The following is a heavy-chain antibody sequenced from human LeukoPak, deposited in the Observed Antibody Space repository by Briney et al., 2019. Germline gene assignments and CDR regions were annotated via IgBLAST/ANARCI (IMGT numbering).Heavy chain of an antibody. Sequence: GGSLRLSCAASGFTFSSYSMNWVRQAPGKGLEWVSSISSSSSYIYYADSVKGRFTISRDNAKNSLYLQMNSLRAEDTAVYYCARRLPGEYYHGSGSYADRHYGMDVWGQGTTVTFSS. CDR1: GFTFSSYS. V-gene: IGHV3-21*01. J-gene: IGHJ6*02. D-gene: IGHD3-10*01. CDR3: ARRLPGEYYHGSGSYADRHYGMDV. CDR2: ISSSSSYI.